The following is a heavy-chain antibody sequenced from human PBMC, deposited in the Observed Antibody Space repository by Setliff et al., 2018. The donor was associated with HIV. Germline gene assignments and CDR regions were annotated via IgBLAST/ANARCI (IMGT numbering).Heavy chain of an antibody. CDR2: IIPMFGST. J-gene: IGHJ4*02. D-gene: IGHD3-16*02. CDR3: ARGLRGKGGVVAQAFQY. V-gene: IGHV1-69*13. CDR1: GGTFRKYS. Sequence: GASVKVSCKASGGTFRKYSISWVRQAPGQGLEWVGGIIPMFGSTTYAQKFYGRVTITADESTDTVEMELTSLTSEDTAMYYCARGLRGKGGVVAQAFQYWGQGALVTVAS.